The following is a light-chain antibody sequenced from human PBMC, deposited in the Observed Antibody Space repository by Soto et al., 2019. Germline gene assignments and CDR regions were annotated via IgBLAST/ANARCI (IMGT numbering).Light chain of an antibody. CDR2: GAS. V-gene: IGKV3-20*01. CDR3: QQYRSSPMYT. Sequence: EIVLTQSPGTLSLSPGERATLSCRASQSVSSTYLAWYQQQPGQAPRLLIYGASTRATGIPDRFSGSGSGTDFTLTISSLEPEDFAVYYCQQYRSSPMYTFGQGTKVEIK. J-gene: IGKJ2*01. CDR1: QSVSSTY.